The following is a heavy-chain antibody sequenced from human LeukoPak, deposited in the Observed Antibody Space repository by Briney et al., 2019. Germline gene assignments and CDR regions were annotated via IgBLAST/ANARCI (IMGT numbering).Heavy chain of an antibody. V-gene: IGHV4-4*02. CDR1: GGSISSSNW. CDR2: IYHSGST. J-gene: IGHJ4*02. Sequence: PSETLSLTCTVSGGSISSSNWWSWVRQPPGKGLEWIGEIYHSGSTNYNPPLKSRVTISVDKSKNQFSLKVNSVTAADTAVYYCARENSGNYFDFWGQGTLVTVSS. D-gene: IGHD1-14*01. CDR3: ARENSGNYFDF.